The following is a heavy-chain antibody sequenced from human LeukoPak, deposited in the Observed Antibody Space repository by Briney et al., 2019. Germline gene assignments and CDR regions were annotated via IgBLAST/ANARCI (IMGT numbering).Heavy chain of an antibody. CDR3: TRRVDATRWYDP. J-gene: IGHJ5*02. D-gene: IGHD2-15*01. Sequence: GGSLRLSCAASGFTTSSYWMHWVRQAPGEGVVWVSRISKDGTTAIYADSVKGRFTISRDNAKNMVYLEMNSLRADDTAVYYCTRRVDATRWYDPWGQGTLVTV. V-gene: IGHV3-74*01. CDR2: ISKDGTTA. CDR1: GFTTSSYW.